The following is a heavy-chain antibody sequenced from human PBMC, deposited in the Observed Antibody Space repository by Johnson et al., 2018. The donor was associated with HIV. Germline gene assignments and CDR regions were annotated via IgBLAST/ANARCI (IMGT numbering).Heavy chain of an antibody. V-gene: IGHV3-30*12. J-gene: IGHJ3*02. CDR3: ARGVKQQLSVVDAFDI. Sequence: MKWVRQTPGMGLEWVAVISYDGSNKYYADSVKGRFTISRDNSKNTLYLQMNSLRAGDTAVYYCARGVKQQLSVVDAFDIWGQGTMVIVSS. D-gene: IGHD1-1*01. CDR2: ISYDGSNK.